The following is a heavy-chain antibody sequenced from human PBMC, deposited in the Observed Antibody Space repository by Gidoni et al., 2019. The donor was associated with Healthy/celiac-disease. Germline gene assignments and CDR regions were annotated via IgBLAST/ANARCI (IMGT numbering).Heavy chain of an antibody. Sequence: QVQLVESGGGVVQPGRSLRLSCAASGFTFSSYGMHWVRQAPGKGLEWVAVISYDGSNKYYADSVKGRFTISRDNSKNTLYLQMNSLRAEDTAVYYCANSYDYVWGSYRYTEYFQHWGQGTLVTVSS. CDR1: GFTFSSYG. J-gene: IGHJ1*01. V-gene: IGHV3-30*18. CDR3: ANSYDYVWGSYRYTEYFQH. CDR2: ISYDGSNK. D-gene: IGHD3-16*02.